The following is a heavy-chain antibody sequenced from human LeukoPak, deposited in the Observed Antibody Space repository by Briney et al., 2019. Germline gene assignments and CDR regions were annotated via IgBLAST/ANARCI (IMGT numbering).Heavy chain of an antibody. J-gene: IGHJ4*02. V-gene: IGHV1-2*02. D-gene: IGHD4-23*01. CDR1: GYTFTGYY. Sequence: ASVKVSCKASGYTFTGYYMHWVRQAPGQGLEWMGWINPNSGGTNYAQKFQDRVTMTRDTSISTAYMELSRLRSDDTAVYYCARAPGGKTTAHFDYWGQGTLVTVSS. CDR2: INPNSGGT. CDR3: ARAPGGKTTAHFDY.